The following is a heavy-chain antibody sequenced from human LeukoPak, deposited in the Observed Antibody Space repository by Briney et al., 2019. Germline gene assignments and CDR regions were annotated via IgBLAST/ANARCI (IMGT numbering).Heavy chain of an antibody. CDR1: VFTFDDYT. D-gene: IGHD3-22*01. Sequence: GGSLRLSCAASVFTFDDYTMHCVRQVPGKGLVWVSLIGWDGSSTSYADSMKGRFTISRDNSKNSLYLQMNSLRTEDTALYYCAKGSTDYDSSNYYLGYWGQGTLVTVSS. J-gene: IGHJ4*02. V-gene: IGHV3-43*01. CDR2: IGWDGSST. CDR3: AKGSTDYDSSNYYLGY.